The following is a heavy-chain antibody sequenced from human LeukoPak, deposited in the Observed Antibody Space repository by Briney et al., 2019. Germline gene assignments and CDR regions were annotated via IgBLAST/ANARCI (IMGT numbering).Heavy chain of an antibody. CDR3: ARVFSGSYFGYYYYMDV. J-gene: IGHJ6*03. CDR2: ISSSGSTI. CDR1: GFTFTSYS. V-gene: IGHV3-48*04. Sequence: PGGSLRLSCAASGFTFTSYSMNWVRQAPGKGLEWVSYISSSGSTIYYADSVKGRFTISRDNAKNSLYLQMNSLRAEDTAVYYCARVFSGSYFGYYYYMDVWGKGTTVTVSS. D-gene: IGHD1-26*01.